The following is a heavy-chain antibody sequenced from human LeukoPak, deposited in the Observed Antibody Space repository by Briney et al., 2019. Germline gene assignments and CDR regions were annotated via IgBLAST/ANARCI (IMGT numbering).Heavy chain of an antibody. CDR1: GFTFSSYT. CDR2: ISTSSSYI. J-gene: IGHJ3*02. D-gene: IGHD2-21*02. CDR3: ARDTVVTATQGAFDI. Sequence: PGGSLRLSCAASGFTFSSYTMNWVRQAPGKGLEWVSSISTSSSYIYYADSVKGRFTISRDNAKNSLFLQMSSLRAEDTAVYYCARDTVVTATQGAFDIWGQGTMVTVSS. V-gene: IGHV3-21*01.